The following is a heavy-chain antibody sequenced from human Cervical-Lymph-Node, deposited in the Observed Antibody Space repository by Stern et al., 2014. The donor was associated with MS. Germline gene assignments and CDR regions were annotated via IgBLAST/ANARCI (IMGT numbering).Heavy chain of an antibody. CDR1: GFTFSSYA. J-gene: IGHJ4*02. CDR3: AKSTLTSLSDY. D-gene: IGHD4-17*01. CDR2: ISGSGGST. V-gene: IGHV3-23*04. Sequence: EVQLVESGGGLVQPGGSLRLSCAASGFTFSSYAMSWVRQAPGKGLEWVSAISGSGGSTYYADSVQGRFTISRYNAKNTLDLAMDSLRAEDTAGYCCAKSTLTSLSDYWGQGTLVTVSS.